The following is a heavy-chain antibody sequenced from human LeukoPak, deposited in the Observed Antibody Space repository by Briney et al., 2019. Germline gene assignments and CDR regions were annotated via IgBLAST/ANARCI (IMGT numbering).Heavy chain of an antibody. D-gene: IGHD6-19*01. CDR2: ISSSSSYI. Sequence: GGSLRLSCAASGFTFSSYRMNWVRRAPGKGLEWVSSISSSSSYIYYADSVKGRFTISRDNAKNSLCLQMNSLRAEDTAVYYCAREGSGVAGHFDYWGQGTLVTVSS. CDR3: AREGSGVAGHFDY. V-gene: IGHV3-21*01. J-gene: IGHJ4*02. CDR1: GFTFSSYR.